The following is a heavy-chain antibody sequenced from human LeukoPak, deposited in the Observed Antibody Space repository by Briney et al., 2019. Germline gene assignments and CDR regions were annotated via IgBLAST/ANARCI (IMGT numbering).Heavy chain of an antibody. CDR1: GFIFSSYW. D-gene: IGHD3-22*01. CDR3: AREYYYDMRALDY. V-gene: IGHV3-33*08. Sequence: GGSLRLSCAASGFIFSSYWMSWVRQAPGKGLEWVAVIWYDGSNKYYADSVKGRFTISRDNSKNTLYLQMNSLRAEDTAVYYCAREYYYDMRALDYWGQGTLVTVSS. J-gene: IGHJ4*02. CDR2: IWYDGSNK.